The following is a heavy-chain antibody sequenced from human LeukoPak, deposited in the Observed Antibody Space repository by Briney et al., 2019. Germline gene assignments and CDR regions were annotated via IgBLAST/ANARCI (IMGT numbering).Heavy chain of an antibody. CDR2: ISWNSGSI. V-gene: IGHV3-9*01. CDR3: AKASYLDILTGPGLDS. D-gene: IGHD3-9*01. CDR1: GFTFDAHA. Sequence: PGGSLRLSCAASGFTFDAHAMHWVRQAPGKGLEWVSGISWNSGSIVYADSVKGRFTISRDNAKNSLYLQMNSLRAEDTALYYCAKASYLDILTGPGLDSWGQGTLVTVSS. J-gene: IGHJ4*02.